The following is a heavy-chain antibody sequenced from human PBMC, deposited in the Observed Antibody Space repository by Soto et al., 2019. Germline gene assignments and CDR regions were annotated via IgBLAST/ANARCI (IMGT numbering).Heavy chain of an antibody. CDR2: VYISGST. V-gene: IGHV4-4*07. CDR3: ARGGRDGFDI. J-gene: IGHJ3*02. Sequence: SETLSLTCTVPGGSISTYYWNWIRQSAGKGLEWIGRVYISGSTNYHPSLKSRVAMSVDTSNNQFSLKVTSVTAADTAVYYCARGGRDGFDIWGQGTMVTVSS. CDR1: GGSISTYY.